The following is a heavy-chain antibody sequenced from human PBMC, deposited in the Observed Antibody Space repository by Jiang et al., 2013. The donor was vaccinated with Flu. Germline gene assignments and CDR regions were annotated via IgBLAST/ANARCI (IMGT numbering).Heavy chain of an antibody. Sequence: GYTFTSYAMNWVRQAPGQGLEWMGWINTNTGNPTYAQGFTGRFVFSLDTSVSTAYLQISSLKAEDTAVYYCARGELSSSWYTDLDYWGQGTLVTVSS. J-gene: IGHJ4*02. CDR1: GYTFTSYA. D-gene: IGHD6-13*01. V-gene: IGHV7-4-1*02. CDR2: INTNTGNP. CDR3: ARGELSSSWYTDLDY.